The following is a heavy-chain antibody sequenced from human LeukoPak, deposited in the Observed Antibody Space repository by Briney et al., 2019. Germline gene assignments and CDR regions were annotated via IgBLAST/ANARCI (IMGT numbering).Heavy chain of an antibody. CDR3: VSRVSAN. Sequence: GGSLRLSCAASGFTFSSYSMNWIRQAPGKGLEWVSSISGSGRYIYYADSVKGRFTISRDNAKNSLYLQMNSLRVEDTAVYYCVSRVSANWGQGTLVTVSS. J-gene: IGHJ4*02. V-gene: IGHV3-21*01. CDR1: GFTFSSYS. CDR2: ISGSGRYI. D-gene: IGHD2-8*01.